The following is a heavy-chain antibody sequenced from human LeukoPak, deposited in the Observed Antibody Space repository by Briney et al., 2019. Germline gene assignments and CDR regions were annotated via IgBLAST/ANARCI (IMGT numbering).Heavy chain of an antibody. V-gene: IGHV4-59*01. J-gene: IGHJ4*02. CDR3: ARGWTPNHHTAMAY. CDR1: GGSISSYY. Sequence: SETLSLTCTVSGGSISSYYWSWIRQPPGKGLEWIGYIFYSGSTNYNPSLKGRVTVSVDMSKNQFSLRLRSVTAADTAVYYCARGWTPNHHTAMAYWGQGTLVTVSS. D-gene: IGHD5-18*01. CDR2: IFYSGST.